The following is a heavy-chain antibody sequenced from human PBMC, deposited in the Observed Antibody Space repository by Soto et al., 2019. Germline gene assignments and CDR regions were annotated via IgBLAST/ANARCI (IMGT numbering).Heavy chain of an antibody. V-gene: IGHV3-30-3*01. J-gene: IGHJ4*02. D-gene: IGHD3-9*01. CDR1: GLTFNIFA. CDR2: ISYDGREI. CDR3: ASDPLAVTGSFVDY. Sequence: RRLSCVASGLTFNIFAFHWVRQAPGKGLEWLSVISYDGREIHYSESVKGRFTISRDSSTNTVYLEMNSLRYEDTAVYYCASDPLAVTGSFVDYWGQGTLVTVS.